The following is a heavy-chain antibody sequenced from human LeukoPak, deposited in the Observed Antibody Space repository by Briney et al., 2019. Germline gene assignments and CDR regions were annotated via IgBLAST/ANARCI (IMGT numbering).Heavy chain of an antibody. Sequence: GGPLRLSCAASGFTFSSYSMNWVRQAPGKGLEWVSSISSSSSYIYYADSVKGRFTISRDNAKNSLYLQMNSLRAEDTAVYYCARFGLLPEGAFDIWGQGTMVTVSS. D-gene: IGHD2-21*01. CDR1: GFTFSSYS. J-gene: IGHJ3*02. CDR3: ARFGLLPEGAFDI. V-gene: IGHV3-21*01. CDR2: ISSSSSYI.